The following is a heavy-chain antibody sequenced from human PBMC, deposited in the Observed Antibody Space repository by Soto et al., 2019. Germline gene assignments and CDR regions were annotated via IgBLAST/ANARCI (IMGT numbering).Heavy chain of an antibody. CDR3: ARRVVPAALGL. Sequence: QVYLQQWGAGLLKPSETLSLTCAVYGGSFSGYYWSWIRQAPGKGLEWIGEVHLAGSINYSPSLKGRVTMSLDTSKNQFSLMLTSVTAADTAMYYCARRVVPAALGLWGRGTLVTVSS. J-gene: IGHJ2*01. CDR1: GGSFSGYY. CDR2: VHLAGSI. V-gene: IGHV4-34*01. D-gene: IGHD2-2*01.